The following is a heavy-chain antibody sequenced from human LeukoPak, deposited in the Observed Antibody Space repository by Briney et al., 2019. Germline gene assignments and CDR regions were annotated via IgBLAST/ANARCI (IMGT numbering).Heavy chain of an antibody. D-gene: IGHD2-2*02. Sequence: GGTLRLSCAASGFTSRNAWMSGVRPAPGKGLEWVGRIKSKTGGGTTDHAAPVECRFTMTRHDSENTLYLQMNSLKTEDTAVYYCATLGYCSSTSCYNWGQGTLVTVSS. J-gene: IGHJ4*02. CDR3: ATLGYCSSTSCYN. CDR2: IKSKTGGGTT. V-gene: IGHV3-15*01. CDR1: GFTSRNAW.